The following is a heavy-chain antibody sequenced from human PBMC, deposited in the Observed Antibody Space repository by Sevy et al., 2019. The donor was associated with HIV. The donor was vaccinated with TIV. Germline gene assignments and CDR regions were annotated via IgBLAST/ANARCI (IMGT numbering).Heavy chain of an antibody. V-gene: IGHV3-15*01. Sequence: GGSLRLSCAVSGFTFNNAWMNWVRQAPGTGLQWVGLIKSNIDGETTDYAAPVKGRFTISRDDSKNTLYLQMNNLKIEDTAVYYCATAPGYYDSAPFDYWGPGTLFTVSS. D-gene: IGHD3-22*01. CDR1: GFTFNNAW. CDR2: IKSNIDGETT. J-gene: IGHJ4*02. CDR3: ATAPGYYDSAPFDY.